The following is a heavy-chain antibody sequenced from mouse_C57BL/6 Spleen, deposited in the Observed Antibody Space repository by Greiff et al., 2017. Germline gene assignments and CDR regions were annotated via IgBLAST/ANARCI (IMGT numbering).Heavy chain of an antibody. CDR2: ISYDGSN. CDR1: GYSITSGYY. Sequence: ESGPGLVKPSQSLSLTCSVTGYSITSGYYWNWIRQFPGNKLEWMGYISYDGSNNYNPSLKNRISITRDTSKNQFFLKLHSVTTEDTATYYCARGSNYYYAMDYWGQGTSVTVSS. J-gene: IGHJ4*01. V-gene: IGHV3-6*01. D-gene: IGHD2-5*01. CDR3: ARGSNYYYAMDY.